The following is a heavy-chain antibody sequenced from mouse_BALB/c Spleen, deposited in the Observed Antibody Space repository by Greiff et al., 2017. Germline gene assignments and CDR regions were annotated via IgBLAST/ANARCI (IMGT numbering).Heavy chain of an antibody. CDR2: ISSGGGST. D-gene: IGHD4-1*01. CDR1: GFAFSSYD. Sequence: EVQLVESGGGLVKPGGSLKLSCAASGFAFSSYDMSWVRQTPEKRLEWVAYISSGGGSTYYPDTVKGRFTISRDNAKNTLYLQMSSLKSEDTAMYYCARLFLTGTWGGFAYWGQGTLVTVSA. V-gene: IGHV5-12-1*01. CDR3: ARLFLTGTWGGFAY. J-gene: IGHJ3*01.